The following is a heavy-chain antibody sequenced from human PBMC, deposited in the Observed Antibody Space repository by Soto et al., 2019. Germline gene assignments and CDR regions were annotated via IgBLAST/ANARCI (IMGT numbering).Heavy chain of an antibody. CDR1: GGSFSDYY. Sequence: SETLSLTCAVYGGSFSDYYWSWIRQPPGKGLEWIGEINHSGSTNYNPSLKSRVTISVDTSKNQFSLKLTSVTAADSAVYYCARGFVPVAMLDVWGKGTTVAVSS. CDR2: INHSGST. D-gene: IGHD2-2*01. J-gene: IGHJ6*04. V-gene: IGHV4-34*01. CDR3: ARGFVPVAMLDV.